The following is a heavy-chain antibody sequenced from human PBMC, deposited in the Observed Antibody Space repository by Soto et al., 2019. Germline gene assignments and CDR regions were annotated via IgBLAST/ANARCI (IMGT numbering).Heavy chain of an antibody. D-gene: IGHD3-10*01. Sequence: PSETLSLTCTVSGGSISSGGYYWSWIRQHPGKGLEWIGYIYYSGSTYYNPSLKSRVTISVDTSKNQFSLKLSSVTAADTAVYYCARAEDYYGSGNYYNDYFDYWGQGNLVPVSS. J-gene: IGHJ4*02. CDR1: GGSISSGGYY. CDR3: ARAEDYYGSGNYYNDYFDY. V-gene: IGHV4-31*03. CDR2: IYYSGST.